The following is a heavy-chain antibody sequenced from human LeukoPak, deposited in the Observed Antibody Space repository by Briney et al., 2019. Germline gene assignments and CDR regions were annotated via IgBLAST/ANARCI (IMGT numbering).Heavy chain of an antibody. CDR1: GYTFTGYY. Sequence: VASVKVSCKASGYTFTGYYMHWVRQAPGQGLEWMGWINPNSGGTNYAQKFQGRVTMTRDTSISTAYMELSGLRSDDTAVYYCARAFGGHDEWYYFDYWGQGTLVTVSS. V-gene: IGHV1-2*02. D-gene: IGHD5-12*01. J-gene: IGHJ4*02. CDR2: INPNSGGT. CDR3: ARAFGGHDEWYYFDY.